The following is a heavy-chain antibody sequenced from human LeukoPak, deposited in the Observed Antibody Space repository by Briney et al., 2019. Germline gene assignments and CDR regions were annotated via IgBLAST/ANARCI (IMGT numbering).Heavy chain of an antibody. Sequence: SETLSLTCAVYGGSFSGYYWSWIRQPPGKGLEWIGEINHSGSTNYNPSLKSRVTISVDTPKNQFSLKLSSVTAADTAVYYCARFIAAAGFGFDYWGQGTLVTVSS. CDR2: INHSGST. V-gene: IGHV4-34*01. CDR1: GGSFSGYY. J-gene: IGHJ4*02. CDR3: ARFIAAAGFGFDY. D-gene: IGHD6-13*01.